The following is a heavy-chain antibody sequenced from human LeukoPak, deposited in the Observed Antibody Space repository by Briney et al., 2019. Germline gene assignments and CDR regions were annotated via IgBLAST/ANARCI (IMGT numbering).Heavy chain of an antibody. CDR2: IYYSGST. CDR1: GGPISHYY. Sequence: SETLSLPCTVSGGPISHYYWSWIPQPPGKGLEWIGYIYYSGSTNYTPSLKSRVTISVDTSKNQFSLKLSSVTAADAAVYYCVRGYYDSSGYLISYNWFDPWGQGTLVTVSS. V-gene: IGHV4-59*01. D-gene: IGHD3-22*01. J-gene: IGHJ5*02. CDR3: VRGYYDSSGYLISYNWFDP.